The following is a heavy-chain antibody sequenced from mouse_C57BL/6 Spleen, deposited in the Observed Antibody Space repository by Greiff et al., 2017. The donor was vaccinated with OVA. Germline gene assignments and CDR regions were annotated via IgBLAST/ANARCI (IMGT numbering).Heavy chain of an antibody. Sequence: VKLKQPGTELVKPGASVKLSCKASGYTFTSYWMHWVKQRPGQGLEWIGNINPSNGGTNYNEKFKSKATLTVDKSSSTAYMQLSSLTSEDSAVYYCARWNYGSTFDYWGQGTTLTVSS. D-gene: IGHD1-1*01. J-gene: IGHJ2*01. V-gene: IGHV1-53*01. CDR3: ARWNYGSTFDY. CDR2: INPSNGGT. CDR1: GYTFTSYW.